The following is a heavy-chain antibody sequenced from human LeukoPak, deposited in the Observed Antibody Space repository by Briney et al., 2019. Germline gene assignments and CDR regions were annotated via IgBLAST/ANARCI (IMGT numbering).Heavy chain of an antibody. CDR2: IYTTGST. V-gene: IGHV4-61*02. CDR3: ARDVRGWSGFDY. CDR1: DGSISSALYY. Sequence: SQTLSLTCSVSDGSISSALYYWSWIRQPAGKGLEWIGRIYTTGSTDYNPPLKSRVTMSVDTSKNQFSLNLSSVTAADTAVYYCARDVRGWSGFDYWGQGTLVTVSS. J-gene: IGHJ4*02. D-gene: IGHD3-3*01.